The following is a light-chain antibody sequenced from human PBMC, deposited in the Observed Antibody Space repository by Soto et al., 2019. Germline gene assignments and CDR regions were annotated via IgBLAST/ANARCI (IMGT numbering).Light chain of an antibody. Sequence: EIVLTRCPGTLSFSPVERATLSFRASQSVSNNYLAWYQQKPGQAPRLLIYGASNRATGIPDRFSGSGSGTDFTLTISRLEPEDFAVYYCQQYGSSGTFGQGTKVDI. CDR3: QQYGSSGT. J-gene: IGKJ1*01. CDR1: QSVSNNY. CDR2: GAS. V-gene: IGKV3-20*01.